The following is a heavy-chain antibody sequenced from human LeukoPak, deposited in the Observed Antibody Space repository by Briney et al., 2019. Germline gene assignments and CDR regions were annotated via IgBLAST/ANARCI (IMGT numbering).Heavy chain of an antibody. V-gene: IGHV3-11*04. J-gene: IGHJ1*01. CDR3: ARTRGPLLPEH. D-gene: IGHD3-22*01. CDR1: GFTFEDYA. Sequence: PGGSLRLSCAASGFTFEDYAMHWVRQAPGKGLEWVSHISGSGHIIYYADSMKGRFTISRDNAKNSLYLQMNSLRAEDTAVYYCARTRGPLLPEHWGQGTLVTVSS. CDR2: ISGSGHII.